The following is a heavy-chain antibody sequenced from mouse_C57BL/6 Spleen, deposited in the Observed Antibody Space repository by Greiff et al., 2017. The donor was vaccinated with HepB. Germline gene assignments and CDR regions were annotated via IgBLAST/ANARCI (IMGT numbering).Heavy chain of an antibody. Sequence: VQLQQSGPELVKPGASVKISCKASGYSFTDYNMNWVKQSNGKSLEWIGVIKPNYGTTSYNQKFKGKATLTVDQSSSTAYMQPNSLTSEYSAVYYCASPVPYGNLYWYFEVWGTGTTVTVSS. CDR2: IKPNYGTT. CDR3: ASPVPYGNLYWYFEV. V-gene: IGHV1-39*01. CDR1: GYSFTDYN. J-gene: IGHJ1*03. D-gene: IGHD2-1*01.